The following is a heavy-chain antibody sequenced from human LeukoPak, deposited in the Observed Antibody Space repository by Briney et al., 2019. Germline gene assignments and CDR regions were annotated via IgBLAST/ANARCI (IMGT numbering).Heavy chain of an antibody. Sequence: ASVTVSCKPSGYPFSTWEINWVRQAAGQGLEWLGWVHPDSGNTDYAQKFRGRVTMSRDTSTSTAYMELSGLRLDDTAVYFCARGPRNDPWGQGTLVTVSS. CDR3: ARGPRNDP. J-gene: IGHJ5*02. CDR2: VHPDSGNT. CDR1: GYPFSTWE. D-gene: IGHD1-14*01. V-gene: IGHV1-8*01.